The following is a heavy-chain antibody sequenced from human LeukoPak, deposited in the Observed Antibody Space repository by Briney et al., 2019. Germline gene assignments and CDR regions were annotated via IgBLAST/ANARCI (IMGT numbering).Heavy chain of an antibody. CDR1: GFTFSTYT. CDR3: ARGGGGSYYHLLDY. Sequence: PGGSLRLSCSASGFTFSTYTMHWVRQAPGKGLEWVSSISSSSSYIYYADSVEGRLTISRDNAKNSLYLQMNSLRAEDTAVYYCARGGGGSYYHLLDYWGQGTLVTVSS. V-gene: IGHV3-21*01. D-gene: IGHD1-26*01. CDR2: ISSSSSYI. J-gene: IGHJ4*02.